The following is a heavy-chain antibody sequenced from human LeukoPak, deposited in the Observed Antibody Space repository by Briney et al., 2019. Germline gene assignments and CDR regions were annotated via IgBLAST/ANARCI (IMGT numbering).Heavy chain of an antibody. V-gene: IGHV4-59*01. CDR2: IYYSGST. CDR3: ASFLGFNWFDP. Sequence: SETLSLTCTVSGGSISSYYWSWIRQPPGKGLEWIGYIYYSGSTNYNPSLKSRVTISVDTSKSQFSLKLSSVTAADTAVYYCASFLGFNWFDPWGQGTLVTVSS. D-gene: IGHD2/OR15-2a*01. J-gene: IGHJ5*02. CDR1: GGSISSYY.